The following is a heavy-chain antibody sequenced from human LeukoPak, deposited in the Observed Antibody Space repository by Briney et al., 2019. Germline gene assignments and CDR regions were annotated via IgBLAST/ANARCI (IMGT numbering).Heavy chain of an antibody. V-gene: IGHV4-34*01. CDR1: GGSVSGYY. Sequence: SETLSLTCAVYGGSVSGYYWSWIRQPPGKGLEWIGGINHSGSTNYNPSLKSRVTISVDTSKNQFSLKLSSVTAADTAVYYCARGRYFDWLLNYYYYGMDVWGQGTTVTVSS. J-gene: IGHJ6*02. CDR3: ARGRYFDWLLNYYYYGMDV. CDR2: INHSGST. D-gene: IGHD3-9*01.